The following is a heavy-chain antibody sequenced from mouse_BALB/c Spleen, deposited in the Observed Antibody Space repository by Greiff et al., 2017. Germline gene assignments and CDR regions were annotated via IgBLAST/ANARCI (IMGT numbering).Heavy chain of an antibody. D-gene: IGHD2-4*01. CDR3: AIYYDYDDGAY. Sequence: VQLKQSGAELVKPGASVKLSCTASGFNIKDTYLHWVKQRPEQGLEWIGRIDPANGNTKYDPKFQGKATITADTSSNTAYLQLSSLTSEDTAVYYGAIYYDYDDGAYWGQGTLVTVSA. CDR2: IDPANGNT. CDR1: GFNIKDTY. V-gene: IGHV14-3*02. J-gene: IGHJ3*01.